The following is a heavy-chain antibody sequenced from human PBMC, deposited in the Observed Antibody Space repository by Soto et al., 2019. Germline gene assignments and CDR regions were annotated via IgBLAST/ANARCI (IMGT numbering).Heavy chain of an antibody. CDR3: AWPGGTTYSYTFEY. D-gene: IGHD1-1*01. CDR1: GCCFTSFW. Sequence: LGASLRISCQASGCCFTSFWIAWGRQMPWQRLEWMGSIYPGDSITTYSPSFQGHVTISADKCISTVYLQWNILKASHPVLYYLAWPGGTTYSYTFEYWGQGTVVSVSS. V-gene: IGHV5-51*01. J-gene: IGHJ4*02. CDR2: IYPGDSIT.